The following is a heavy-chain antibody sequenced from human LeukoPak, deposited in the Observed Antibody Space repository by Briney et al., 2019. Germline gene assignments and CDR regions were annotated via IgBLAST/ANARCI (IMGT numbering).Heavy chain of an antibody. Sequence: SETLSLTCTVSGGSISTYYWSWIRQPPGKGLEWIGNIFYSGSTNYNPSLKSRVTISIDTSKNQFSLKLSSVTAADTAVYCCARKYGDYASDAFDIWGQGTMVTVSS. J-gene: IGHJ3*02. CDR1: GGSISTYY. CDR2: IFYSGST. D-gene: IGHD4-17*01. V-gene: IGHV4-59*01. CDR3: ARKYGDYASDAFDI.